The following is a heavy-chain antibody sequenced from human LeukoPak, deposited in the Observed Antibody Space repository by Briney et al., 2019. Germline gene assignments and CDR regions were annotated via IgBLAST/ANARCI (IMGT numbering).Heavy chain of an antibody. V-gene: IGHV3-53*01. CDR2: IYSGGST. J-gene: IGHJ6*04. Sequence: GGSLRLSCAASGFTVSSNYMSWVRQAPGKGLEWVSVIYSGGSTYYADSVKGRFAISRDNSKNTLYLQMNSLRAEDTAVYYCARVQSFGDMDVWGKGTTVTVSS. CDR1: GFTVSSNY. D-gene: IGHD3-16*01. CDR3: ARVQSFGDMDV.